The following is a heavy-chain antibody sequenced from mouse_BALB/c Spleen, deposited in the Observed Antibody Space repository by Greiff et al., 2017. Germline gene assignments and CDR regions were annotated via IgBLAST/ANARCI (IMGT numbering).Heavy chain of an antibody. V-gene: IGHV2-6-4*01. CDR2: IWGGGST. J-gene: IGHJ3*01. CDR1: GFSLSRYS. Sequence: VKLVESGPGLVAPSQSLSITCTVSGFSLSRYSVHWVRQPPGKGLEWLGMIWGGGSTDYNSALKSRLSISKDNSKSQVFLKMNSLQTDDTAMYYCARNEVPTPWFAYWGQGTLVTVSA. D-gene: IGHD4-1*02. CDR3: ARNEVPTPWFAY.